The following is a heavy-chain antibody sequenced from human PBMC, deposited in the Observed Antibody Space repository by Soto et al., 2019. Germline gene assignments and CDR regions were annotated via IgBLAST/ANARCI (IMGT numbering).Heavy chain of an antibody. J-gene: IGHJ4*02. Sequence: PSETLSLTCTVSGGPISSSSYYWGWIRQPPGKGLEWIGSIYYSGSTYYNPSLSSRVTISLDTAKNQFSLKLSSVTAADTAVYYCARQGDGYNLTEWDYWGQGTLVTVSS. D-gene: IGHD3-3*01. CDR3: ARQGDGYNLTEWDY. CDR1: GGPISSSSYY. V-gene: IGHV4-39*01. CDR2: IYYSGST.